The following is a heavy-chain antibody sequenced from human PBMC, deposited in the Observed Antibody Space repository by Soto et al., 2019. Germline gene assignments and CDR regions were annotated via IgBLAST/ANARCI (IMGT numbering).Heavy chain of an antibody. Sequence: ESLTISCKGSGYAFTSYWIAWVRQMPGKGLEWMGIIYPGDSDTRYSPSFQGQVTISADKSITTAYLQWSSLKASDTAMYYCARGYCTTTICDPWFDPWGQGTLVTVSS. J-gene: IGHJ5*02. D-gene: IGHD2-2*01. CDR1: GYAFTSYW. CDR3: ARGYCTTTICDPWFDP. CDR2: IYPGDSDT. V-gene: IGHV5-51*01.